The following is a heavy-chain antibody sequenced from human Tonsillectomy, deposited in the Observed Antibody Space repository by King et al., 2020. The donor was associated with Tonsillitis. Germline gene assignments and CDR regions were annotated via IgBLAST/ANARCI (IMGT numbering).Heavy chain of an antibody. V-gene: IGHV3-30*18. CDR3: AKAKGKNYDTLDY. CDR1: GFTFSSYG. J-gene: IGHJ4*02. Sequence: QLVQSGGGVVQPGRSLRLSCTASGFTFSSYGMQWVRQVPGEGLEWVAVVSSGGTVKHYADSVKGRFTVSRDNSKNMLYLQMNSLRVEDTAVYYCAKAKGKNYDTLDYWGQGTLVTVSS. D-gene: IGHD3-22*01. CDR2: VSSGGTVK.